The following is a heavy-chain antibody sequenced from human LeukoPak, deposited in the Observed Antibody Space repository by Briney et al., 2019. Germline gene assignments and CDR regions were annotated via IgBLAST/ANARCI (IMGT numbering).Heavy chain of an antibody. V-gene: IGHV4-39*07. CDR2: IYYSGST. J-gene: IGHJ6*03. CDR3: AREGRGSDYYYYMDV. D-gene: IGHD3-10*01. Sequence: SETLSLTCTVSGGSISSSSYYWGWIRQPPGKGLEWIGSIYYSGSTYYNPSLKSRVTMSVDTSKNQFSLKLSSVTAADTAVYYCAREGRGSDYYYYMDVWGKGTTVTVSS. CDR1: GGSISSSSYY.